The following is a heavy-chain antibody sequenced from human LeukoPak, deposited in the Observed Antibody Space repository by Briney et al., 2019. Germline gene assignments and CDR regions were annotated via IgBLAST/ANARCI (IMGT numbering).Heavy chain of an antibody. CDR3: ARGRGDF. J-gene: IGHJ4*02. D-gene: IGHD1-26*01. CDR2: IKQDGSEK. V-gene: IGHV3-7*01. Sequence: GGSLRLSCAASGFTFTNYWMTWVRQAPEKGLEWVATIKQDGSEKYYGDSVKGRFTISRDNANNSLYLQMNSLRADDTAVYYCARGRGDFWGQGTLVTVSS. CDR1: GFTFTNYW.